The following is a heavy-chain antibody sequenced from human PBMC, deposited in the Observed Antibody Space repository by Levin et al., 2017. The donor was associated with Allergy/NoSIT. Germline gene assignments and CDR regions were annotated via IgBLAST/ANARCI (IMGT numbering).Heavy chain of an antibody. V-gene: IGHV4-59*08. CDR2: IYYSGST. D-gene: IGHD2-15*01. Sequence: NSSETLSLTCTVSGDSISSNYWSWIRQPPEKGLEWIGYIYYSGSTNYNPSLKSRVTISIDTSKNQFSLKLSSVTAADTAVYYCARRSCSGGTCYSGSHGMDVWGQGTTVTVSS. J-gene: IGHJ6*02. CDR1: GDSISSNY. CDR3: ARRSCSGGTCYSGSHGMDV.